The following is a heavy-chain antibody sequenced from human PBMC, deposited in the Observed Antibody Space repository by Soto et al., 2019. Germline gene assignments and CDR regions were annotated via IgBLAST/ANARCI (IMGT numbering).Heavy chain of an antibody. V-gene: IGHV3-23*01. D-gene: IGHD3-10*01. Sequence: LRLSCATSGFTFNTYPMTWVRQAPGKGLEWVSSISSTAGRTSSYADSVKGRFAISRDFSDNTVYLQMDNLRVDDTAVYFCAKGVLSFHYGMEVWGQGTTVTVSS. CDR1: GFTFNTYP. CDR3: AKGVLSFHYGMEV. J-gene: IGHJ6*02. CDR2: ISSTAGRTS.